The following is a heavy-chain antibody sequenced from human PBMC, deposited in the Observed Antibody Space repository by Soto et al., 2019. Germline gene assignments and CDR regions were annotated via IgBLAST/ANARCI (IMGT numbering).Heavy chain of an antibody. V-gene: IGHV5-10-1*01. CDR3: ASRYNDYYDSSGYYS. J-gene: IGHJ4*02. D-gene: IGHD3-22*01. CDR1: GYSFTSYW. CDR2: IDPSDSYT. Sequence: PGESLKISFKGSGYSFTSYWISWVRQMPGKGLEWMGRIDPSDSYTNYSPSFQGHVTISADKSISTAYLQWSSLKASDTAMYYCASRYNDYYDSSGYYSWGQGTLVTVSS.